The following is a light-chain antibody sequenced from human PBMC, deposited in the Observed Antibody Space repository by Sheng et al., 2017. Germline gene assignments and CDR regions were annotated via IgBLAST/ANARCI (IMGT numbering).Light chain of an antibody. J-gene: IGKJ4*01. CDR1: QSVSSY. CDR3: QQYNNWPLT. Sequence: EIVLTQSPATLSLSPGERATLSCRASQSVSSYLAWYQQKPGQAPRLLIYDASNRATGIPARVSGSGSGTEFTLTISSLQSEDFAVYYCQQYNNWPLTFGGGTKVEIK. CDR2: DAS. V-gene: IGKV3-15*01.